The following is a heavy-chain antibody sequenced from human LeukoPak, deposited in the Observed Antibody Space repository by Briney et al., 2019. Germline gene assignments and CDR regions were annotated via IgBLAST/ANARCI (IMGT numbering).Heavy chain of an antibody. D-gene: IGHD5-12*01. J-gene: IGHJ4*02. CDR1: GFTFSNYG. CDR3: ARGAGYGDY. CDR2: ISYDGSNK. Sequence: GRSLRLSCAASGFTFSNYGMHWVRQAPGKGLEWVAVISYDGSNKYYADSVKGRFTISRDNSKNTLYLQMNSLRAEDTAVYYCARGAGYGDYWGQGTLVTVSS. V-gene: IGHV3-30*03.